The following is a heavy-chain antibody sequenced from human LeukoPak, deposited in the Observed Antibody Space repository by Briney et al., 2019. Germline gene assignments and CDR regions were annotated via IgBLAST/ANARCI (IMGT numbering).Heavy chain of an antibody. CDR2: IKQDGSVK. V-gene: IGHV3-7*01. J-gene: IGHJ4*02. CDR1: GFTFSTYW. CDR3: ARDPESSAFDL. Sequence: GGSLRLSCVASGFTFSTYWMRWVRQTPEKGLEFVANIKQDGSVKNYMDSLKGRSTISRDNAGESLYLEINSLRADDTAVYYCARDPESSAFDLWGQGALVTVSS.